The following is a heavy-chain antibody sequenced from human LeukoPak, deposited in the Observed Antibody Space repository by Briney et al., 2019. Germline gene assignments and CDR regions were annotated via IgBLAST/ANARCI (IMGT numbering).Heavy chain of an antibody. CDR1: GFTFNTYN. Sequence: GGSLRLSCAASGFTFNTYNMNWVRQAPGKGLEWVSYISSTSSTIYYLDSVKGRFTISRDTAKNSLYLQMDSLRAEDTAVYYCAKDWVFGVQGDYWGQGTLVTVSS. CDR2: ISSTSSTI. D-gene: IGHD3-3*01. V-gene: IGHV3-48*01. CDR3: AKDWVFGVQGDY. J-gene: IGHJ4*02.